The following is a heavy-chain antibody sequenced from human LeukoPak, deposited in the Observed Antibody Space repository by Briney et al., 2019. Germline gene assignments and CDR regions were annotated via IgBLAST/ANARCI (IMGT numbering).Heavy chain of an antibody. J-gene: IGHJ4*02. CDR2: INPNSGGT. CDR1: GYTFTGYY. V-gene: IGHV1-2*02. Sequence: GASVKVSCKASGYTFTGYYMHWVRHAPGQGLEWMGWINPNSGGTNYAQKFQGRVTMTRDTSISTAYMELSRLRSDDTAVYYCARARDYYGSGSYYNGFDYWGQGTLVTVSS. CDR3: ARARDYYGSGSYYNGFDY. D-gene: IGHD3-10*01.